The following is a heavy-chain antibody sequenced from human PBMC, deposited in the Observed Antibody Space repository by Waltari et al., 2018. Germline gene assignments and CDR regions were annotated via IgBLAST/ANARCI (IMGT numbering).Heavy chain of an antibody. CDR3: ARGPRLYGSGSPVGY. J-gene: IGHJ4*02. CDR2: INHSGST. D-gene: IGHD3-10*01. CDR1: GGSFSGYY. Sequence: QVQLQQWGAGLLKPSETLSLTCAVYGGSFSGYYWSWIRQPPGKGLEWIGEINHSGSTNYNPSLKSRVTISVDTSKNQFSLKLSSVTAADTAVYYCARGPRLYGSGSPVGYWGQGTLVIVSS. V-gene: IGHV4-34*01.